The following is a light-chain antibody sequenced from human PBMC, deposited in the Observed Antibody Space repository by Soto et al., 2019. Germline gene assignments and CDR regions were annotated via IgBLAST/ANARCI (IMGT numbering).Light chain of an antibody. CDR3: RKYGSSPSYT. J-gene: IGKJ2*01. Sequence: EIVLTQSPGTLSLSPGERATLSCRASQSVSSSSYLAWYQQKPGQAPRLLIYGASSRATGIPDRFSGSGSETDFNLTISRLEPEDFEVYYCRKYGSSPSYTFGQGTKLEIK. V-gene: IGKV3-20*01. CDR2: GAS. CDR1: QSVSSSSY.